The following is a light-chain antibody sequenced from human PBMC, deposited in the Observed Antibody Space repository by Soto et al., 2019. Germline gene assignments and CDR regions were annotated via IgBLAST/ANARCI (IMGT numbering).Light chain of an antibody. J-gene: IGLJ3*02. Sequence: SYELTQPLSVSVALGQTARITCGGNDIVTKNVHWYQQKPGQAPVLVIYRDINRPSGIPERFSGSNSGNTATLTISRAQAGDEGDYLCQVWDSSTAVFGGGNKLTVL. CDR1: DIVTKN. CDR3: QVWDSSTAV. CDR2: RDI. V-gene: IGLV3-9*01.